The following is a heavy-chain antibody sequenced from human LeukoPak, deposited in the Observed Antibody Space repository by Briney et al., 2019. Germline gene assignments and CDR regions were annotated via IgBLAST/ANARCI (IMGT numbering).Heavy chain of an antibody. V-gene: IGHV4-38-2*02. CDR1: GYSISSGYC. CDR2: IYHSGST. D-gene: IGHD3-3*01. J-gene: IGHJ4*02. CDR3: ARVFIFGVAEFDY. Sequence: SETLSLTCTVSGYSISSGYCWGWIRQPPGKGLEWIGSIYHSGSTYYNPSLKSRVTISVDTSKNQFSLKLSSVTAADTAVYYCARVFIFGVAEFDYWGQGTLVTVSS.